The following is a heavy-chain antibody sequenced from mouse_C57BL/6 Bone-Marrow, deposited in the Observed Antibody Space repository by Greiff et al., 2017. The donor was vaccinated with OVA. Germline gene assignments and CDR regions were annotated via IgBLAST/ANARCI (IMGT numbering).Heavy chain of an antibody. CDR2: IRLKSDNYAT. V-gene: IGHV6-3*01. D-gene: IGHD4-1*01. Sequence: EVQLVESGGGLVQPGGSMKLSCVASGFTFSNYWMNWVRQSPEKGLEWVAQIRLKSDNYATHYAESVKGRFTISRDDSKSSVYLQMNNLRAEDTGIYYCTGGAGTTWFAYWGQGTLVTVSA. CDR3: TGGAGTTWFAY. CDR1: GFTFSNYW. J-gene: IGHJ3*01.